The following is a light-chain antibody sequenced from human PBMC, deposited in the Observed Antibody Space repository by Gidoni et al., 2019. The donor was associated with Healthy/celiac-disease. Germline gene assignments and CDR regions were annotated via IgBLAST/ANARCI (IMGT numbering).Light chain of an antibody. J-gene: IGKJ1*01. CDR1: QGISSY. CDR2: AAS. CDR3: QQYYSYPWT. V-gene: IGKV1-8*01. Sequence: IRMTQSPSSFSASTGDRVTITCRASQGISSYLAWYQQKPGKAPKLLIYAASTLQSGVPSRFSGSGSGTDFTLTISCLQSEDFATYYCQQYYSYPWTFGQGIKVEIK.